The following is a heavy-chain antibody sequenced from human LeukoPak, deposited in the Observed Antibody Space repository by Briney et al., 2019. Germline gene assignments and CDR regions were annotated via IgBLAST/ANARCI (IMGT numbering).Heavy chain of an antibody. CDR1: GGTFSSYA. J-gene: IGHJ4*02. CDR2: IIPIFGTA. Sequence: SVKVSCKASGGTFSSYAISWVRQAPGQGLEWMGGIIPIFGTANYAQKFQGRVTITTDESTRTAYMQLSSLTSEATAVYYRAGRRLAVAGTWYFDYWGEGALVTVSS. D-gene: IGHD6-19*01. CDR3: AGRRLAVAGTWYFDY. V-gene: IGHV1-69*05.